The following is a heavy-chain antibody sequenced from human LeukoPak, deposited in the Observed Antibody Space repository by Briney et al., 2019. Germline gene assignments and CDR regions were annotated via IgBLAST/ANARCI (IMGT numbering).Heavy chain of an antibody. D-gene: IGHD3-3*01. V-gene: IGHV3-23*01. J-gene: IGHJ4*02. CDR2: ISGSGGST. CDR1: GFIVSSND. Sequence: PGGSLRLSCAASGFIVSSNDMSWVRQAPGKGLEWVSAISGSGGSTYYADSVKGRFTISRDNSKNTLYLQMNSLRAEDTAVYYCAKSLFYYLDYWGQGTLVTVSS. CDR3: AKSLFYYLDY.